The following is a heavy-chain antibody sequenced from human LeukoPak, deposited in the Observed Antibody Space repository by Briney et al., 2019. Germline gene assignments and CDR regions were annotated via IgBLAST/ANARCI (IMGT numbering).Heavy chain of an antibody. CDR1: GGSISSFY. V-gene: IGHV4-4*07. J-gene: IGHJ4*02. Sequence: SETLSLTCSVSGGSISSFYWSWIRQPAGKGLEWIGRIYTSGTTNYNPSLKSRVTMSVDTSKNQFSLKLSSVTAADTAVYYCAGFYYDSSDYQILDQWGQGTLVTASS. D-gene: IGHD3-22*01. CDR3: AGFYYDSSDYQILDQ. CDR2: IYTSGTT.